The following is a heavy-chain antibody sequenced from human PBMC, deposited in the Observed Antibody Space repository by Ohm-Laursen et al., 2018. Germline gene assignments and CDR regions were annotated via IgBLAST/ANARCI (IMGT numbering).Heavy chain of an antibody. J-gene: IGHJ4*02. D-gene: IGHD1-1*01. CDR1: GYTFTSFS. CDR2: FAPGDGAP. V-gene: IGHV1-24*01. CDR3: ATGHDLEGHES. Sequence: ASVKVSCKASGYTFTSFSISWVRQGPGQGLEWMGTFAPGDGAPLYAEKFEDRLSVTEDTSTDTASMELTSLTFEDTAVYYCATGHDLEGHESWGQGTLVTVSS.